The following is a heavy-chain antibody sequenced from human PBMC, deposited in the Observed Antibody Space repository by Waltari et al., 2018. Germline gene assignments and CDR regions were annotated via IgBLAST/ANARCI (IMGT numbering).Heavy chain of an antibody. J-gene: IGHJ3*02. Sequence: QVQLVQSGAEVKKPGSSVKVSCKASGGTFSSYAISWVRPAPGQAIGTMGGVFPICGTGNYAQKVQCRVTITTDEATSTAYMELSSLRSEDTSLYYCATEGFDAFDIWGQGTMVTVSS. V-gene: IGHV1-69*05. CDR1: GGTFSSYA. CDR3: ATEGFDAFDI. CDR2: VFPICGTG.